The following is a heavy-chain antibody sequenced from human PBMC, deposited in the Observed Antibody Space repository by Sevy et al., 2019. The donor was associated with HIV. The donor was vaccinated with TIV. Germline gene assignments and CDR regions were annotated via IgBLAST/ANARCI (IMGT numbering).Heavy chain of an antibody. D-gene: IGHD5-18*01. V-gene: IGHV3-7*01. CDR3: ARDRAYSALDY. Sequence: GGSLRLSCVASRFTFSDSWMTWVRQAPGKGLERIAFINEDGSRLGYVDSVRGRFTISRENTKNSLYLQMNSLRAKDTAVYFCARDRAYSALDYWGQGTLVTVSS. CDR2: INEDGSRL. J-gene: IGHJ4*02. CDR1: RFTFSDSW.